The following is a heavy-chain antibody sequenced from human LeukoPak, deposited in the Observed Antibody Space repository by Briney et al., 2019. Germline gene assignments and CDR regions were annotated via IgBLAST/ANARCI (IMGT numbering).Heavy chain of an antibody. CDR3: ARLPYDSSGYYPYYFDY. V-gene: IGHV4-30-2*03. J-gene: IGHJ4*02. CDR2: IYHSGST. D-gene: IGHD3-22*01. CDR1: GGSISSGGYS. Sequence: SETLSLTCAVSGGSISSGGYSWSWIRQPPGKGLEWIGYIYHSGSTYYNPSLKSRVTISVDTSKNQFSLKLSSVTAADTAVYYCARLPYDSSGYYPYYFDYWGQGTLVTVSS.